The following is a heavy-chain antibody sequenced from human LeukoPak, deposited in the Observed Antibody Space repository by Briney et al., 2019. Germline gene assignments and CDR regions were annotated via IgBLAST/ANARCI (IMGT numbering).Heavy chain of an antibody. CDR3: ARYGSSSWYYFDY. Sequence: GGSLRLSCAASGFTFSSYAMSWVRQAPGKGLEWVSVIYSGGSTYYADSVKGRFTISRDNSKNTLYLQMNSLRAEDTAVYYCARYGSSSWYYFDYWGQGTLVTVSS. D-gene: IGHD6-13*01. J-gene: IGHJ4*02. CDR2: IYSGGST. V-gene: IGHV3-66*01. CDR1: GFTFSSYA.